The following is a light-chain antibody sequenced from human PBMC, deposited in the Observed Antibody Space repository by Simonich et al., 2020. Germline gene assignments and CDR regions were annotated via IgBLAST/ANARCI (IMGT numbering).Light chain of an antibody. V-gene: IGLV2-14*01. CDR2: DVR. Sequence: QSALTQPASVSGSPGQSLTISCTGTSSDVGGYNYVSWYQQHPGKAPKLMIYDVRKRPSGVSYRFSGSKAGNTASLTISGLQAEDEADYYCSSYTSSSTLGVFGGGTKLTVL. CDR3: SSYTSSSTLGV. J-gene: IGLJ3*02. CDR1: SSDVGGYNY.